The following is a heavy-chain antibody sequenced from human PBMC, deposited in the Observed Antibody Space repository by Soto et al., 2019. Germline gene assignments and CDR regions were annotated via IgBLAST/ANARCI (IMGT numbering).Heavy chain of an antibody. D-gene: IGHD3-16*02. Sequence: PSETLSLTCTVSGGSISSYYWSWIRQPPGKGLEWIGYIYYSGSTNYNPSLKSRVTISVDTSKNQFSLKLSSVTAADTAVYYCARGMITFGGVIVRYYFDYWGQGTLVTVSS. CDR1: GGSISSYY. CDR3: ARGMITFGGVIVRYYFDY. J-gene: IGHJ4*02. V-gene: IGHV4-59*01. CDR2: IYYSGST.